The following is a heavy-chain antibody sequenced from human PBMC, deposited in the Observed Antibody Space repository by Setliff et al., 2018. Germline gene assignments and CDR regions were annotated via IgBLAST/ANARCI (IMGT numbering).Heavy chain of an antibody. D-gene: IGHD4-17*01. CDR3: ARDLIDPDYGDYLSFYYYGMDV. J-gene: IGHJ6*02. CDR1: GGTFSSYA. V-gene: IGHV1-69*13. Sequence: SVKVSCKASGGTFSSYAISWVRQAPGQGLEWMGGIIPIFGTANYAQKFQGRVTITADESMSTAYMELSSLRSEDTAVYYCARDLIDPDYGDYLSFYYYGMDVWGQGTTVTVSS. CDR2: IIPIFGTA.